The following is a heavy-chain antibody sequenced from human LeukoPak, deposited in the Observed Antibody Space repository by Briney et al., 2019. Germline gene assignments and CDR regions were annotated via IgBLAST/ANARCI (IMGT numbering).Heavy chain of an antibody. V-gene: IGHV3-9*02. CDR1: GFTSSSYG. Sequence: GGSLRLSCAASGFTSSSYGMHWVRQAPGKGLEWVSGISWNSGSIGYADSVKGRFTISRDNAKNSLYLQMNSLRAEDMALYYCAKARGCSGGSCYPYWYFDLWGRGTLVTVSS. CDR3: AKARGCSGGSCYPYWYFDL. D-gene: IGHD2-15*01. CDR2: ISWNSGSI. J-gene: IGHJ2*01.